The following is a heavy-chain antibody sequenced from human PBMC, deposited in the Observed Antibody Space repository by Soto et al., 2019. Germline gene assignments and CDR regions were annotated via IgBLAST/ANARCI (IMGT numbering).Heavy chain of an antibody. J-gene: IGHJ4*02. Sequence: SETLSLTCAVYGGSFSGYYWSWIRQPPGKGLEWIGEINHSGSTNYNPSLKSRVTISVDTSKNQFSLKLSSVTAADTAVYYCARAFHLELELLYYFDYWGQGTLVTVSS. CDR2: INHSGST. CDR3: ARAFHLELELLYYFDY. CDR1: GGSFSGYY. D-gene: IGHD1-7*01. V-gene: IGHV4-34*01.